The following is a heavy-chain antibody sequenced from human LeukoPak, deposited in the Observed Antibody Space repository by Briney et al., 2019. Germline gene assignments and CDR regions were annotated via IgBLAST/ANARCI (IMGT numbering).Heavy chain of an antibody. Sequence: PGGSLRLSCAASGFTVSSNYMSWVRQAPGKGLEWVSVIYSGDNTYYAASVKGRFTVSRDNSKNTLYLQMNCLRAEDTAVYYCAGRGYSAYDSPYYFDSWGQGTLVTVSS. CDR3: AGRGYSAYDSPYYFDS. V-gene: IGHV3-53*01. D-gene: IGHD5-12*01. CDR1: GFTVSSNY. J-gene: IGHJ4*02. CDR2: IYSGDNT.